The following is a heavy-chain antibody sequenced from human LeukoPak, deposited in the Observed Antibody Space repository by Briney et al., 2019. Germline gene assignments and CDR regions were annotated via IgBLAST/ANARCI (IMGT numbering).Heavy chain of an antibody. D-gene: IGHD4-11*01. CDR3: AKRDYSNYDLDY. J-gene: IGHJ4*02. CDR2: ISGSGGST. Sequence: PGGSLRLSCAASGFTFSSYAMSWVRQAPGKGLEWVSAISGSGGSTYYVDSVKGRFTISRDNSKNTLYLQMNSLRAEDTAVYYCAKRDYSNYDLDYWGQGTLVTVSS. CDR1: GFTFSSYA. V-gene: IGHV3-23*01.